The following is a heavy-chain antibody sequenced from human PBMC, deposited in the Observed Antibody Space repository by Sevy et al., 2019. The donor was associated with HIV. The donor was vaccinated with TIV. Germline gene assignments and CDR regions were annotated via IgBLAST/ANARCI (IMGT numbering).Heavy chain of an antibody. V-gene: IGHV3-30*18. CDR3: AKDLDYFDSSAGPSSLIYNYYYGLED. J-gene: IGHJ6*02. CDR1: GISFTTSG. CDR2: ISYHGRDK. Sequence: QPGGSLRLSCVVSGISFTTSGMHWVRQAPGKGLEWVAVISYHGRDKFYAESVKGRSTISRDNSKNMLYLQMNSLRAEDTAVYYCAKDLDYFDSSAGPSSLIYNYYYGLEDWGPGTTVTVSS. D-gene: IGHD3-22*01.